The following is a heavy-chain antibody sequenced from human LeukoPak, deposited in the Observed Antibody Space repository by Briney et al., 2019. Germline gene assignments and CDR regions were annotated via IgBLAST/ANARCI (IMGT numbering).Heavy chain of an antibody. V-gene: IGHV3-30*02. CDR3: AKGYYLDILSGYSSLDS. Sequence: GGSLRLSCAASGSAASGFTFSTFGMHWVRQAPGKGLEWVAFIRYDGSNKYYADSVKGRFTISRDDSKNTLYLQMNSLRAEDTAAYYCAKGYYLDILSGYSSLDSWGQGTLVTVSS. J-gene: IGHJ4*02. CDR1: GFTFSTFG. CDR2: IRYDGSNK. D-gene: IGHD3-9*01.